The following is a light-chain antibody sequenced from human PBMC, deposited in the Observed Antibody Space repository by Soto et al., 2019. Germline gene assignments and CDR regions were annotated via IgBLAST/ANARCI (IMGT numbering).Light chain of an antibody. Sequence: ETVLTQSPGTLSLSPGERANLSCSASQSVSSSYLAWYQQKPGQAPRLLIYGASSRDTGIPDGFSGIGSGTDFNLTISRLEPEDFAGYYCQQYGSSPQVTFGQGTRLEI. J-gene: IGKJ5*01. CDR2: GAS. CDR3: QQYGSSPQVT. V-gene: IGKV3-20*01. CDR1: QSVSSSY.